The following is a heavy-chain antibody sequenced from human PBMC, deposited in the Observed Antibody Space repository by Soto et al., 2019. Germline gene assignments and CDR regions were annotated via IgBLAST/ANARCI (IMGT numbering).Heavy chain of an antibody. D-gene: IGHD2-15*01. CDR1: GGTLSSFT. J-gene: IGHJ6*03. CDR2: VIPILGIA. CDR3: ARDGNCSGGSCYSGLGYYYYYYMDV. V-gene: IGHV1-69*08. Sequence: QVQLVQSGAEVKQPGSSVKVSCPASGGTLSSFTITWVRQAPGQGLEWMGRVIPILGIANYAPKFQGRVTITADKSTNTANMELSSLRSEDTAVYYCARDGNCSGGSCYSGLGYYYYYYMDVGGKGTTVTVSS.